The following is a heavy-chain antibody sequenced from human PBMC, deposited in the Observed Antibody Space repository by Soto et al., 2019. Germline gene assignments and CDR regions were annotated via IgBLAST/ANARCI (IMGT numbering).Heavy chain of an antibody. CDR3: AKDMVRGVIPPILDY. D-gene: IGHD3-10*01. CDR1: GFSFSDHW. V-gene: IGHV3-74*03. Sequence: GGSLRLSCAASGFSFSDHWMHWVRQAPGKGLVWVSRINTDGSVAMYVDSVKGRFTISRDNSKNTLYLQMNSLRAEDTAVYYCAKDMVRGVIPPILDYWGQGTLVTVCS. CDR2: INTDGSVA. J-gene: IGHJ4*02.